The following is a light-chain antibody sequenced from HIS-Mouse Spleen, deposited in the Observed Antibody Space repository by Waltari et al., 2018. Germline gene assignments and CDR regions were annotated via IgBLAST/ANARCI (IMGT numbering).Light chain of an antibody. J-gene: IGLJ1*01. CDR1: NIGSKS. Sequence: SYVLTQPPSVSVAPGQTARITCGGNNIGSKSVHWYQQKPGQAPVLVVYDDSDRPSGIPERFAGSNSGNAATLTISGVEAGADADYYCQVWDSSSDPVFGTGTKVTVL. V-gene: IGLV3-21*02. CDR3: QVWDSSSDPV. CDR2: DDS.